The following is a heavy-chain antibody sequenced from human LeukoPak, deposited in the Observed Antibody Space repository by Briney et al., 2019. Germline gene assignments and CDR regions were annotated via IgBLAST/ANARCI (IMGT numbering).Heavy chain of an antibody. CDR1: GFTFSRYA. Sequence: PGRSLRLSSAASGFTFSRYAMHWVRQAPGTGLEWVAVISYDGSNKYYADSVKGRFTISRDNSKNTLYLQMNSLRAEDTAVYDCARVVAGGQQLFFGMDVWGQGTTVTVSS. CDR2: ISYDGSNK. CDR3: ARVVAGGQQLFFGMDV. D-gene: IGHD6-13*01. V-gene: IGHV3-30-3*01. J-gene: IGHJ6*02.